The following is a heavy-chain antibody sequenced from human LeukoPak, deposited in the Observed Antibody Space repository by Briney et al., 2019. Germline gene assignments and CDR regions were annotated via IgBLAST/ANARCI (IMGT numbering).Heavy chain of an antibody. J-gene: IGHJ6*03. CDR2: IYTSGST. CDR1: GGSISSYY. Sequence: SETLSRTCTGSGGSISSYYWSWIRQPAGKGLEWIGRIYTSGSTNYNPSLKSRVTMSVDTSKNQFSLKLSSVTAADTAVYYCARVGVLSRLLYGSGKAYYYYMDVWGKGTTVTISS. D-gene: IGHD3-10*01. CDR3: ARVGVLSRLLYGSGKAYYYYMDV. V-gene: IGHV4-4*07.